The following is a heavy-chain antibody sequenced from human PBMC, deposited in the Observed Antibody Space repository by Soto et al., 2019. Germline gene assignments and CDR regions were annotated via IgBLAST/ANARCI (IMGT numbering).Heavy chain of an antibody. CDR2: ISAYNGNT. D-gene: IGHD2-15*01. CDR3: ARKACSGGRCYGFDY. CDR1: GYTFTSYG. Sequence: GASVKVSCKASGYTFTSYGISSVRQDPGKGLEWMGWISAYNGNTNYAQKLQGRVTMTTDTSTSTVYMELRSLRSDDTAVYYCARKACSGGRCYGFDYWGQGTLVTVSS. V-gene: IGHV1-18*01. J-gene: IGHJ4*02.